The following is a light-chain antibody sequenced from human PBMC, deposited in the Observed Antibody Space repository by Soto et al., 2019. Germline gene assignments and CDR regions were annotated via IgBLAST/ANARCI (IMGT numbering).Light chain of an antibody. CDR3: QQYGNPPWT. V-gene: IGKV3-20*01. Sequence: ETVLTQSPGTLSLSPGERATLSCRASQSVGSTYLAWYQQKPGQAPRLLIYDTFSRTTGIPNRFSGSGSGTDFTITISRLEPEDFAVYHCQQYGNPPWTFGRGTKLEIK. CDR1: QSVGSTY. J-gene: IGKJ2*01. CDR2: DTF.